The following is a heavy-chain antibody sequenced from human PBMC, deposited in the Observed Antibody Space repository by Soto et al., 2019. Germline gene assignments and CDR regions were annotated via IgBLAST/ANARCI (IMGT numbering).Heavy chain of an antibody. CDR2: IYYSGST. J-gene: IGHJ4*02. CDR1: GGSISSSSYY. Sequence: SETQSLTCTVSGGSISSSSYYWGWIRQPPGKRLEWIGSIYYSGSTYYNPSLKSRVTISVDTSKNQFSLKLSSVTAADTAVYYCASDSSGYYYAPDYWGQGTLVTVSS. V-gene: IGHV4-39*01. CDR3: ASDSSGYYYAPDY. D-gene: IGHD3-22*01.